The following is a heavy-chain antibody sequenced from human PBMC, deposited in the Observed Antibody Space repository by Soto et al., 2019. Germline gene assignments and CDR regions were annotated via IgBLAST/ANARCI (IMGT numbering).Heavy chain of an antibody. CDR1: GFTFSTYS. V-gene: IGHV3-21*01. D-gene: IGHD2-2*02. J-gene: IGHJ6*02. Sequence: LRLSCVGSGFTFSTYSINWVRQAPGKGLEWVSSISSRSDIYYADSVKGRFTISRDNAKNSVSLQMNSLRAEDTAVYYCAREYTAWPLAYGLDVWGQGTTVTVYS. CDR2: ISSRSDI. CDR3: AREYTAWPLAYGLDV.